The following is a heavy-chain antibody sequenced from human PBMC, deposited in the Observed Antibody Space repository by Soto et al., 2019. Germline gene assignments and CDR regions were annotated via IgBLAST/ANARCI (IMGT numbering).Heavy chain of an antibody. V-gene: IGHV1-2*04. CDR2: INPNSGGT. D-gene: IGHD3-10*01. CDR1: GYTFTGYY. CDR3: ARAGYYGSGDAFDI. J-gene: IGHJ3*02. Sequence: ASVKVSCKASGYTFTGYYMHWVRQAPGQGLEWMGWINPNSGGTNYAQKFQGWVTMTRDTSISTAYMELSRLRSDDTAVYYCARAGYYGSGDAFDIWGQGTMVTVSS.